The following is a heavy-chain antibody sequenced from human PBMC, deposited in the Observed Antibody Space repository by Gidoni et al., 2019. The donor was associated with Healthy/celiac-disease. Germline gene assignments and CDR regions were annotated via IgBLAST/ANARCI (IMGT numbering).Heavy chain of an antibody. CDR1: GGSISSSSYY. V-gene: IGHV4-39*01. CDR2: IYYSGST. J-gene: IGHJ3*02. D-gene: IGHD3-22*01. CDR3: ARHYYDSSGRTDDAFDI. Sequence: QLQLQESGPGLVKPSATLSLTCTVSGGSISSSSYYWGWIRQPPGKGLEWIGSIYYSGSTYYNPSLKSRVTISVDTSKNQFSLKLSSVTAADTAVYYCARHYYDSSGRTDDAFDIWGQGTMVTVSS.